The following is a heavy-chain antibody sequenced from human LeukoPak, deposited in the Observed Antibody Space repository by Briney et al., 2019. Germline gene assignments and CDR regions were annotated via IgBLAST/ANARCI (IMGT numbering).Heavy chain of an antibody. J-gene: IGHJ6*03. V-gene: IGHV1-18*01. Sequence: GASVKVSCKASGYTFTSYGISWVRQAPGQGLEWMGWISAYNGNTNYAQKLQGRVTMTTDTSTSTAYMELRSLRSDDTAVYYCARGRDPLAGDTTYYYYYMDVWGKGTTVTISS. D-gene: IGHD2/OR15-2a*01. CDR1: GYTFTSYG. CDR3: ARGRDPLAGDTTYYYYYMDV. CDR2: ISAYNGNT.